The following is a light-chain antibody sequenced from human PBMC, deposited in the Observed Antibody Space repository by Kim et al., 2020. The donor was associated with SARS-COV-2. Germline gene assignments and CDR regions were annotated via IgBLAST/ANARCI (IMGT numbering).Light chain of an antibody. CDR3: QQFTGSLWT. CDR2: GAS. J-gene: IGKJ1*01. Sequence: SPGERATLSCRASQSITGSYLAWYQLKPGQAPRLLIYGASSRATGIPDRFSGSGSGTDFTLTISRLEPEDFAVYYCQQFTGSLWTFGQGTKVDIK. V-gene: IGKV3-20*01. CDR1: QSITGSY.